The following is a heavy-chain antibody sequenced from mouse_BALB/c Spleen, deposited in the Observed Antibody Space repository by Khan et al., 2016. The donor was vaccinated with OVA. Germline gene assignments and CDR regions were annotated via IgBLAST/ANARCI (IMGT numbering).Heavy chain of an antibody. J-gene: IGHJ2*01. V-gene: IGHV14-3*02. D-gene: IGHD2-2*01. CDR1: GFNIKDTY. CDR2: IDPANGNI. Sequence: VQLKESGAELMKPGASVKLSCTASGFNIKDTYIHWVKQRPEQGLEWIGRIDPANGNIKYDPKFQGQATLTADTSSNTAYLQLSSLTSEDTAVYYCARNDGYDVDYWGQGATLTVSS. CDR3: ARNDGYDVDY.